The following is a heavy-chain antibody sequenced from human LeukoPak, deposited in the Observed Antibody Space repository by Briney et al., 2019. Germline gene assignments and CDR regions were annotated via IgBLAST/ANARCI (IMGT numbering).Heavy chain of an antibody. V-gene: IGHV4-39*01. CDR1: GGSISGSSYY. D-gene: IGHD6-19*01. CDR2: IYYSGST. Sequence: SETLSLTCTVSGGSISGSSYYWGWIRQPPGKGLEWIGSIYYSGSTYYNPSLKSRVTISVDTSKNQFSLKLSSVTAADTAVYYCARHGSAGVDYWGQGTLVTVSS. CDR3: ARHGSAGVDY. J-gene: IGHJ4*02.